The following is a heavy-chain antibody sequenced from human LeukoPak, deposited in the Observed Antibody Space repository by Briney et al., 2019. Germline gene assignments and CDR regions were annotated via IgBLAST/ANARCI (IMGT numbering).Heavy chain of an antibody. CDR3: AKVPGYSFGYNYYGMDV. J-gene: IGHJ6*02. Sequence: GRSLRLSCAASGFTFDDYAMHWVRQAPGKGLEWVSGISWNSGSIGYADSVKGRFTISRDNAKNSLYLQMNSLRAEDTALYYCAKVPGYSFGYNYYGMDVWGQGTTVTVSS. CDR1: GFTFDDYA. V-gene: IGHV3-9*01. D-gene: IGHD5-18*01. CDR2: ISWNSGSI.